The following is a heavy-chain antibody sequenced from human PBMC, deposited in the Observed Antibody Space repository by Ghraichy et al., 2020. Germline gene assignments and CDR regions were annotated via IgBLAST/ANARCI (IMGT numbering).Heavy chain of an antibody. D-gene: IGHD3-10*01. CDR1: GGSISSYY. CDR2: IYYSGST. CDR3: ARIPTLPLWGSYYNGGPEPTY. Sequence: SETLSLTCTVSGGSISSYYWSWIRQPPGKGLEWIGYIYYSGSTNYNPSLKSRVTISVDTSKNQFSLKLSSVTAADTAVYYCARIPTLPLWGSYYNGGPEPTYWGQGTLVTVSS. J-gene: IGHJ4*02. V-gene: IGHV4-59*01.